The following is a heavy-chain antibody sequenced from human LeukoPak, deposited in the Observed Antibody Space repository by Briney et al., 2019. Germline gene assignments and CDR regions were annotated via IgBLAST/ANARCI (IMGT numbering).Heavy chain of an antibody. Sequence: ASVKVSCKASGYTFTGYYMHWVRQAPGQGLEWMGWINPNSGGTNYAQKFQGRVTMTRDTSISTAYMELSRLRSDDTAVYYCARIAAAGSPSFDYWGQGTLVTVSS. J-gene: IGHJ4*02. CDR3: ARIAAAGSPSFDY. V-gene: IGHV1-2*02. CDR2: INPNSGGT. D-gene: IGHD6-13*01. CDR1: GYTFTGYY.